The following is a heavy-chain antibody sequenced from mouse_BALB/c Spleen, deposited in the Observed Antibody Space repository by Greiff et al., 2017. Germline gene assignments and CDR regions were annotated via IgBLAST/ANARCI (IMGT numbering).Heavy chain of an antibody. J-gene: IGHJ4*01. Sequence: VQLKQSGPELVKPGASVKLSCKASGYTFTSYVMHWVKQKPGQGLEWIGYINPYNDGTKYNEKFKGKATLTSDKSSSTAYMELRSLTSEDSADYYCARGGYDGGSYDAMDYWGQGTSVTVSS. V-gene: IGHV1-14*01. CDR3: ARGGYDGGSYDAMDY. CDR1: GYTFTSYV. D-gene: IGHD1-1*01. CDR2: INPYNDGT.